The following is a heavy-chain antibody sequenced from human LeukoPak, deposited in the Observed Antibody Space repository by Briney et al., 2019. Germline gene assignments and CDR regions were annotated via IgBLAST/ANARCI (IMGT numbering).Heavy chain of an antibody. J-gene: IGHJ4*02. CDR3: AKDRKLITMISLSY. Sequence: GALKLFLAGSGITFYRHSIRLGRRAPGKGLEWVSAISGSGVSTYHADSVKGRFTISRDNSKNTLYLQMNSLRAEDTAVYYCAKDRKLITMISLSYWGQGTLVTVSS. V-gene: IGHV3-23*01. CDR2: ISGSGVST. D-gene: IGHD3-22*01. CDR1: GITFYRHS.